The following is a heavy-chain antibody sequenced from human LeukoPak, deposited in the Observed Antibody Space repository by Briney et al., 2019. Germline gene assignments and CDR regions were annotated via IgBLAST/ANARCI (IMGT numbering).Heavy chain of an antibody. CDR2: ISSSGSTI. D-gene: IGHD3-10*02. CDR3: AELGITMIGGV. Sequence: GGSLRLSCAASGFTFSRYEMNWVRQAPGKGLEWVSYISSSGSTIYYADSVKGRFTISRDNAKNSLYLQMNNLRAEDTDVYYCAELGITMIGGVWGKGTTVTISS. J-gene: IGHJ6*04. V-gene: IGHV3-48*03. CDR1: GFTFSRYE.